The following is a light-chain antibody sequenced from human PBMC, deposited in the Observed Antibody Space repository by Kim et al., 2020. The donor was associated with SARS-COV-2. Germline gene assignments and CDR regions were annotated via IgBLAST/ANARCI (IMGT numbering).Light chain of an antibody. CDR1: QSVSSN. CDR2: GAS. J-gene: IGKJ4*01. Sequence: EIVMTQSPATLSVSPGERATLSCRASQSVSSNLAWYQQKPGQAPRLLIYGASTWATGIPARFSGSGSGTEFTLTISSLQSEDFAVYYCQQYNNWPPRTTFGGGTKVDIK. V-gene: IGKV3-15*01. CDR3: QQYNNWPPRTT.